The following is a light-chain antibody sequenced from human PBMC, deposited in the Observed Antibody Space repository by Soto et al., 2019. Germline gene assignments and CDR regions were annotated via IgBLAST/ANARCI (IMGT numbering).Light chain of an antibody. CDR1: QTVSNF. V-gene: IGKV3-11*01. CDR3: QQRYNWPLT. J-gene: IGKJ4*01. CDR2: DAS. Sequence: EIVLTQSPATLSLSPGEGPTLSCRVSQTVSNFLAWYQQKPGQAPRLLIYDASKRATGIPARFSGSGSGTDFTLTISSLEPEDFAVYYCQQRYNWPLTFGGGTKVEIK.